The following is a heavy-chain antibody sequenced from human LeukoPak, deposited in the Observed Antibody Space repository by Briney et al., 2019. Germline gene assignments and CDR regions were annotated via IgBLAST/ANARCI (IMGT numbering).Heavy chain of an antibody. CDR1: GGSISSGGYY. J-gene: IGHJ4*02. V-gene: IGHV4-31*03. CDR2: IYYSGST. Sequence: SETLSLTCTVSGGSISSGGYYWSWIRQHPGKGLEWIGYIYYSGSTYYNPSLKSRVTISVDTSKNQFSLKLSSVTAADTAVYYCARAVMDTVTYYFDYWGQGTLVTVSS. CDR3: ARAVMDTVTYYFDY. D-gene: IGHD5-18*01.